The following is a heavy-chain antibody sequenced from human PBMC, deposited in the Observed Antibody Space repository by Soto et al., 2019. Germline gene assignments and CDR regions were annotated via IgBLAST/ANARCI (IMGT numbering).Heavy chain of an antibody. CDR3: ARDLRYFDWPPSRGFDD. CDR1: GGSFSSYI. Sequence: ASVKVSCKASGGSFSSYIVSWVRQAPGQGLEWMGWISAYNGNTNYAQKLQGRVTMTTDTSTSTAYMELRSLRSDDTAVYYCARDLRYFDWPPSRGFDDRGQRTLVTGSS. V-gene: IGHV1-18*01. CDR2: ISAYNGNT. J-gene: IGHJ4*02. D-gene: IGHD3-9*01.